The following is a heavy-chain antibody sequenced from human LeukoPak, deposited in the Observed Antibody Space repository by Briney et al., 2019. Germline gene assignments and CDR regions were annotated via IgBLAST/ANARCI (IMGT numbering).Heavy chain of an antibody. V-gene: IGHV4-59*08. Sequence: PSETLSLTCTVSGGSISSYYWSWLRQPPGKGLEWIGYIYYSGSTNYNPSLKSRVTISVDTSKNQFSLKLSSVTAADTAVYYCARLGKEGYYYDSSGYYLDYWGQGTLVTVSS. J-gene: IGHJ4*02. D-gene: IGHD3-22*01. CDR3: ARLGKEGYYYDSSGYYLDY. CDR2: IYYSGST. CDR1: GGSISSYY.